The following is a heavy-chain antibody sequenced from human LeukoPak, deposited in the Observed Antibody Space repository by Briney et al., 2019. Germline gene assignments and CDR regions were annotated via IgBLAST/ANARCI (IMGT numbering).Heavy chain of an antibody. CDR2: ISSSGSPI. CDR1: GFTFKNYE. D-gene: IGHD6-19*01. Sequence: GGSLRLSCAASGFTFKNYEMNWVRQAPGKGLEWVSYISSSGSPIYYADSVKGRFTISRDNAKNSLYLQMNSLRAEDTAVYYCARGSSVGSGWSPDYWGQGTLVTVSS. J-gene: IGHJ4*02. CDR3: ARGSSVGSGWSPDY. V-gene: IGHV3-48*03.